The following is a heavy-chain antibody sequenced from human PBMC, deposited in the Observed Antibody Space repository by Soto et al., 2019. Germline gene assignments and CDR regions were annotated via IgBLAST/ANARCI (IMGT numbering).Heavy chain of an antibody. J-gene: IGHJ6*02. Sequence: QVPLVQSGAEVKEPGDSVRVSCEASGYTFTAYYIHWVRQAPGQGLEWMGWINPKFGDTTYAQDFQGRVSMTRDMSISTVYMELSSLTSDDTAKYYCARNMDYYYVRGSGNGHGVWGQGTTVTVFS. CDR2: INPKFGDT. CDR3: ARNMDYYYVRGSGNGHGV. CDR1: GYTFTAYY. V-gene: IGHV1-2*02. D-gene: IGHD3-10*02.